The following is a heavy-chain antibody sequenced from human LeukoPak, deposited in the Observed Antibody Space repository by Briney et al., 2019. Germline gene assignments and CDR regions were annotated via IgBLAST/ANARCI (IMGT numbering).Heavy chain of an antibody. CDR1: GFTVSNNY. V-gene: IGHV3-53*01. Sequence: TGGSLRLSCAASGFTVSNNYMSWVRQAPGKGREWVSVIYSGGSTFYSDSVKGRFTISRDNSKNTLYLQMNSLRAEDTAVYYCARDNGAAAGNWGQGTLVTVSS. J-gene: IGHJ4*02. CDR2: IYSGGST. CDR3: ARDNGAAAGN. D-gene: IGHD6-13*01.